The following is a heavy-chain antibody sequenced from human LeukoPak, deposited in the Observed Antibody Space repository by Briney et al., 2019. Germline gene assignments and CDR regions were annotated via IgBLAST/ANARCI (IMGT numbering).Heavy chain of an antibody. CDR1: GFTFSNYW. CDR3: AKMNDFWSQ. J-gene: IGHJ4*02. CDR2: INTDGSAT. V-gene: IGHV3-74*01. Sequence: GGSLRLSCAASGFTFSNYWMHWVRQAPGKGLVWVSRINTDGSATTYADSVKGRFTTSRDNAKNTLYLQINSLRAEDTAVYYCAKMNDFWSQWGQGTLVTVSS. D-gene: IGHD3-3*01.